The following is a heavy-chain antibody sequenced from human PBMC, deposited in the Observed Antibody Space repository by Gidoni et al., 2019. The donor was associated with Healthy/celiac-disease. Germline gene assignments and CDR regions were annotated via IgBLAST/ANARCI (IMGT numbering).Heavy chain of an antibody. CDR3: ARQMVAYCGGDCSYFDY. CDR1: GGSISSYY. D-gene: IGHD2-21*02. J-gene: IGHJ4*02. V-gene: IGHV4-59*08. CDR2: IYYSGST. Sequence: QVQLQESGPGLVKPSETLSLTCTVSGGSISSYYWSWIRQPPGKGLEWFGYIYYSGSTNYNPSLKSRVTISVDTSKNQFSLKLSSVTAADTAVYYCARQMVAYCGGDCSYFDYWGQGTLVTVSS.